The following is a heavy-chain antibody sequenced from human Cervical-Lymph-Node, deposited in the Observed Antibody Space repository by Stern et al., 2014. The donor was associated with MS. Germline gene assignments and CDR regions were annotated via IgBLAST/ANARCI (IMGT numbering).Heavy chain of an antibody. CDR3: ARGYYYDSSGSYLPFDY. CDR1: GASISNSNW. J-gene: IGHJ4*02. V-gene: IGHV4-4*02. CDR2: IYHSGST. Sequence: QLQLQESGPGLVKPSGTLSLTCAVSGASISNSNWWSWVRQPPGKGLEWIGEIYHSGSTNYSPSLKSRVTISIDKSKNHFSLKLSSVAAADTAVYYCARGYYYDSSGSYLPFDYWGQGTLVTVSS. D-gene: IGHD3-22*01.